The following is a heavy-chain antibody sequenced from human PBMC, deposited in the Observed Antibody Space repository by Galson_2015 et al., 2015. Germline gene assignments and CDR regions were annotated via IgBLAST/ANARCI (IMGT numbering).Heavy chain of an antibody. D-gene: IGHD3-10*01. CDR3: ARGGLGGSGSYYKGRDAFDI. J-gene: IGHJ3*02. Sequence: QSGAEVKKPGESLKISCKGSGYSFTSYWIGWVRQMPGKGLEWMGIIYPGDSDTRYSPSFQGQVTISADKSISTAHLQWSSLKASDAAMYYCARGGLGGSGSYYKGRDAFDIWGQGTMVTVSS. V-gene: IGHV5-51*03. CDR1: GYSFTSYW. CDR2: IYPGDSDT.